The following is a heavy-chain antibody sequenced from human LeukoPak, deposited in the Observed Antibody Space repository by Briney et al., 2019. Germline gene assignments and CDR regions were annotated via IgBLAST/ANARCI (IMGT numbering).Heavy chain of an antibody. CDR3: AKVGSTREGDD. CDR1: GFTFDNYA. J-gene: IGHJ4*02. Sequence: GRSLRLSCAASGFTFDNYAMHWVRQAPGKGLEWVSGITWNRGSIGYADSVKGRFTISRDNAKNSLYLQMNSLRAEDTAVYYCAKVGSTREGDDWGQGTLVTVSS. CDR2: ITWNRGSI. V-gene: IGHV3-9*01. D-gene: IGHD3-10*01.